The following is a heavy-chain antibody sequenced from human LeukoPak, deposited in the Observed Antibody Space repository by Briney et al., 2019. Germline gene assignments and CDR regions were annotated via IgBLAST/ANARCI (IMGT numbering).Heavy chain of an antibody. CDR3: ARRINYYDGSGYYYVRYFDS. D-gene: IGHD3-22*01. Sequence: HPGGSLRLSCAASGFTFSSYWMYWVRQAPGKGPVWVARINTDGSSLNYADSVKGRFTISRDNAKNTLYLQMNSLGAEDTAVYYCARRINYYDGSGYYYVRYFDSWGQGTLVAVSS. CDR2: INTDGSSL. V-gene: IGHV3-74*01. J-gene: IGHJ4*02. CDR1: GFTFSSYW.